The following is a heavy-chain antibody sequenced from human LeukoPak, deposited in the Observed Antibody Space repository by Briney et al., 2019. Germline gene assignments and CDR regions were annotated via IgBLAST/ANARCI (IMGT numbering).Heavy chain of an antibody. D-gene: IGHD2-2*02. V-gene: IGHV1-18*01. CDR1: GYTFTSYG. CDR2: ISAYNGNT. Sequence: ASVKVSCKASGYTFTSYGISWVRQAPGQGLEWKGWISAYNGNTNYAQKLQGRVTMTTDTSTSTAYMELRSLRSDDTAVYYCARDGYCSSTSCYKIYYYYGMDVWGQGTTVTVSS. CDR3: ARDGYCSSTSCYKIYYYYGMDV. J-gene: IGHJ6*02.